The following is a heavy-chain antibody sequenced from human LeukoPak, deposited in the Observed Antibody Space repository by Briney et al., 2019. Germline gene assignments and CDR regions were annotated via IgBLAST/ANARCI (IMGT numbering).Heavy chain of an antibody. CDR3: ARYGLYGSGSLDY. J-gene: IGHJ4*02. D-gene: IGHD3-10*01. CDR2: INHSGST. CDR1: GGSFSGYY. Sequence: SETLSLTCAVYGGSFSGYYWSWIRQPPGKGLEWIGEINHSGSTNYDPSLKSRVTISVDTSKNQFSLKLSSVTAADTAVYYCARYGLYGSGSLDYWGQGTLVTVSS. V-gene: IGHV4-34*01.